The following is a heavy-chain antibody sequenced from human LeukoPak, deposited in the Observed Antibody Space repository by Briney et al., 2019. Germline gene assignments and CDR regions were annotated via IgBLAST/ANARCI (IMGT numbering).Heavy chain of an antibody. CDR3: ARNSSSFHDY. Sequence: KPSETLSLTCAVYGVSFSGYYWSWIRQPPGKGLEWIGEINHSGSTNYNPSLKSRVTISVDTSKNQFSLKLSSVTAVDTAVYYCARNSSSFHDYWGQGTLVTVSS. D-gene: IGHD6-13*01. V-gene: IGHV4-34*01. CDR1: GVSFSGYY. CDR2: INHSGST. J-gene: IGHJ4*02.